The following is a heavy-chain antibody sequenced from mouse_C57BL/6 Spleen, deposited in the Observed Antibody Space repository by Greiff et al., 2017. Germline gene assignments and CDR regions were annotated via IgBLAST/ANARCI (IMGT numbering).Heavy chain of an antibody. CDR2: IYPSDSDT. Sequence: QVQLQQPGAELVRPGSSVKLSCKASGYTFTSYWMDWVKQRPGQGLEWIGNIYPSDSDTHYNQKFKDKATLPVDKSSSTAYMQRSSLTSEDSAVYYCARSGGCDWSFDYWGQCTTLTVSS. V-gene: IGHV1-61*01. CDR1: GYTFTSYW. D-gene: IGHD3-3*01. CDR3: ARSGGCDWSFDY. J-gene: IGHJ2*01.